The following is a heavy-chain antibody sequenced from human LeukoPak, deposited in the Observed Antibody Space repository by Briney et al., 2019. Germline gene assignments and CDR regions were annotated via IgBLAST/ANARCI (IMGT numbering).Heavy chain of an antibody. J-gene: IGHJ5*02. CDR3: AKYVSTGWFDP. CDR2: IYYSGST. V-gene: IGHV4-61*08. Sequence: PSETLSLTCTVSGGSISSGGYYWSWIRQPPGKGLEWIGYIYYSGSTNYNPSLKSRVTISVDTSENQFSLKLSSVTAADTALYYCAKYVSTGWFDPWGQGTLVTVSS. D-gene: IGHD5/OR15-5a*01. CDR1: GGSISSGGYY.